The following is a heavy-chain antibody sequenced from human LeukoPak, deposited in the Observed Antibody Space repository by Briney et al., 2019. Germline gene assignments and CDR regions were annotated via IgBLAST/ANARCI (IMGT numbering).Heavy chain of an antibody. CDR3: ARDQYYYDSSGSLH. D-gene: IGHD3-22*01. CDR1: GFTFSSYG. CDR2: IWYDGSNK. J-gene: IGHJ4*02. V-gene: IGHV3-33*01. Sequence: GGSLRLSCAASGFTFSSYGMHWVRQAPGKGLEWVPVIWYDGSNKYYADSVKGRFTISRDNSKNTLYLQMNSLRAEDTAVYYCARDQYYYDSSGSLHWGQGTLVTVSS.